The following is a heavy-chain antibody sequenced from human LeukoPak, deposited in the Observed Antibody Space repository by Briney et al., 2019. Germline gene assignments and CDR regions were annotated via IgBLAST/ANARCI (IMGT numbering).Heavy chain of an antibody. CDR2: ISYDGSNK. Sequence: GGSLRLSCAASGFTFSSYAMHWVRQAPGKGLEGVAVISYDGSNKYYADSVKGRFTISRDNSKNTLYLQMNSLRAEDTAVYYCASSLGVFYGDYVGNAFDIWGQGTMVTVSS. J-gene: IGHJ3*02. D-gene: IGHD4-17*01. CDR1: GFTFSSYA. CDR3: ASSLGVFYGDYVGNAFDI. V-gene: IGHV3-30-3*01.